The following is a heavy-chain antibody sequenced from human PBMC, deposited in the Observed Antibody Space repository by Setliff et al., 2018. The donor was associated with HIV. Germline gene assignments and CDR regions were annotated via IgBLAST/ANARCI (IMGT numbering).Heavy chain of an antibody. D-gene: IGHD5-12*01. J-gene: IGHJ4*02. Sequence: GGSLRLSCAASGFIFSSYAMHWVRQAPGKGLEWVAVMSYDGNNKYYAESVKGRFTVSRDNSKNTLYLRMNSLRAEDTAVYYCAKDPRAAVATICDYWGQGTLVTISS. V-gene: IGHV3-30*07. CDR3: AKDPRAAVATICDY. CDR1: GFIFSSYA. CDR2: MSYDGNNK.